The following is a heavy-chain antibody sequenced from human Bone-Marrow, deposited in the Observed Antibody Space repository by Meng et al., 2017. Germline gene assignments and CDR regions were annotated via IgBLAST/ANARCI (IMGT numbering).Heavy chain of an antibody. Sequence: QVQRVQYGAGAKQAGPSLKVSLNASVGAFRRYAISWVRQAPGQGPGWMGGIIPIFGTANYAQKFQGRVTITADKSTSTAYMELSSLRSEDTAVYYCARGGYSYGLVGIFDYWGQGTLVTVSS. D-gene: IGHD5-18*01. CDR1: VGAFRRYA. J-gene: IGHJ4*02. CDR2: IIPIFGTA. V-gene: IGHV1-69*14. CDR3: ARGGYSYGLVGIFDY.